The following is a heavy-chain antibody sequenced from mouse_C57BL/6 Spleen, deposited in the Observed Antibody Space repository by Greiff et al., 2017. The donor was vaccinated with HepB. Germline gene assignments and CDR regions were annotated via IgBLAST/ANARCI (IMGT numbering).Heavy chain of an antibody. J-gene: IGHJ2*01. CDR2: IRLKSDNDAT. D-gene: IGHD1-1*01. CDR3: TIYYYGSRQYYFDY. CDR1: GFTFSNYW. Sequence: EVMLVESGGGLVQPGGSMKLSCVASGFTFSNYWMNWVRQSPEKGLEWVAQIRLKSDNDATHYAESVKGRFTISRDDSKSSVYLQMNNLRAEDTGIYYCTIYYYGSRQYYFDYWGQGTTLTVSS. V-gene: IGHV6-3*01.